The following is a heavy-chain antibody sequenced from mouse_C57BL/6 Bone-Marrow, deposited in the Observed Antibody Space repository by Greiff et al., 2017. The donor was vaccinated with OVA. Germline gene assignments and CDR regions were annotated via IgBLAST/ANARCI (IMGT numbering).Heavy chain of an antibody. CDR2: IDPENGDT. CDR1: GFNIKDDY. V-gene: IGHV14-4*01. CDR3: TPFFYGSPAWFAY. J-gene: IGHJ3*01. D-gene: IGHD1-1*01. Sequence: EVQLQQSGAELVRPGASVKLSCTASGFNIKDDYMHWVKQRPEQGLEWIGWIDPENGDTEYASKFQGKATITADTSSNTAYLQLSSLTSEDTAVYYGTPFFYGSPAWFAYWGQGTLVTVSA.